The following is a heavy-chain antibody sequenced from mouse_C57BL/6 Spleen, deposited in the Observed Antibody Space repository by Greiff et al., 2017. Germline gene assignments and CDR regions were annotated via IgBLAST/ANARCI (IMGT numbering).Heavy chain of an antibody. CDR1: GYAFSSYW. CDR3: AREGYGYDGDYYAMDY. CDR2: IYPGDGDT. V-gene: IGHV1-80*01. Sequence: VKLQESGAELVKPGASVKISCKASGYAFSSYWMNWVKQRPGKGLEWIGQIYPGDGDTNYNGKFKGKATLTADKSSSTAYMQLSSLTSEDSAVYFCAREGYGYDGDYYAMDYWGQGTSVTVSS. J-gene: IGHJ4*01. D-gene: IGHD2-2*01.